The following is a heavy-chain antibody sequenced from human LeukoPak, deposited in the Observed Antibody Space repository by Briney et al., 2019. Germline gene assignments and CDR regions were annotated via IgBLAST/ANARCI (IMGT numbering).Heavy chain of an antibody. V-gene: IGHV1-69*04. CDR2: IIPILGIA. CDR1: GGTFSSYA. J-gene: IGHJ4*02. Sequence: ASVKVSCKASGGTFSSYAISWVRQAPGQGLEWMGRIIPILGIANYAQKFQGRVTITADKSTSTAYMELSSLRSEDTAVYYCASSLTGYSYGHPLSNWGQGTLVTVSS. CDR3: ASSLTGYSYGHPLSN. D-gene: IGHD5-18*01.